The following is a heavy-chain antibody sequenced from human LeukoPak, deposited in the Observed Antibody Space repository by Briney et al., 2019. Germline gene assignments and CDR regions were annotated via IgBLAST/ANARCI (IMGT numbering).Heavy chain of an antibody. Sequence: GGSLRLSCVVPGFSFSNAWMSWVRQAPGKGLEWVGRIKSKTDGGTTEYAAPVKGRFTISRDDSKNTLYLHMNSLKTEDTAVYYCTTDLLLWNSWGQGTLVTVSS. J-gene: IGHJ5*02. V-gene: IGHV3-15*01. CDR2: IKSKTDGGTT. CDR1: GFSFSNAW. D-gene: IGHD2-21*01. CDR3: TTDLLLWNS.